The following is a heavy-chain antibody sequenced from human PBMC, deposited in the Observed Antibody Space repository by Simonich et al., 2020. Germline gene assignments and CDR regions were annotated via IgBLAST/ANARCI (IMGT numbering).Heavy chain of an antibody. CDR3: ARHYYGDYYFDY. CDR2: ISSIGSTI. J-gene: IGHJ4*02. Sequence: EVQLVESGGGLVQPGGSLRLSCAASGFTFSSYEMNWVRQAPWKGLECVSDISSIGSTIYYADTVKGRFTISRDNAKNSLSLHMNSLRAEDTAVYYCARHYYGDYYFDYWGQGTLVTVSS. V-gene: IGHV3-48*03. D-gene: IGHD4-17*01. CDR1: GFTFSSYE.